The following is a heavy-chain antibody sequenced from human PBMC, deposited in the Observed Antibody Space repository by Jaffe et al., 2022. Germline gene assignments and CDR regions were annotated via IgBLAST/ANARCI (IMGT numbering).Heavy chain of an antibody. Sequence: QVQLVQSGAEVKKPGSSVKVSCKASGGTFSSYTISWVRQAPGQGLEWMGRIIPILGIANYAQKFQGRVTITADKSTSTAYMELSSLRSEDTAVYYCARDATYYYDSSGLGVWGQGTMVTVSS. J-gene: IGHJ3*01. CDR3: ARDATYYYDSSGLGV. CDR2: IIPILGIA. D-gene: IGHD3-22*01. CDR1: GGTFSSYT. V-gene: IGHV1-69*08.